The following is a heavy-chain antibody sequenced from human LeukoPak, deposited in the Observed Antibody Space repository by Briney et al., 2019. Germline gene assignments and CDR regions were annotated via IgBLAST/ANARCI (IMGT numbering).Heavy chain of an antibody. CDR2: IIPIFGTA. J-gene: IGHJ4*02. V-gene: IGHV1-69*05. CDR1: GGTFSSYA. Sequence: SVKVSCKASGGTFSSYAIGWVRQAPGQGLEWMGGIIPIFGTANYAQKFQGRVTITTDESTSTAYMELSGLRSEDTAVYYCARGPAPGYTAMVTIYFDYWGQGTLVTVSS. D-gene: IGHD5-18*01. CDR3: ARGPAPGYTAMVTIYFDY.